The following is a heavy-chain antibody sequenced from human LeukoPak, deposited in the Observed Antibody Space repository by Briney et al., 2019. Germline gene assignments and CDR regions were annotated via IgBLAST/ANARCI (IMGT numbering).Heavy chain of an antibody. V-gene: IGHV4-34*01. CDR1: GGSFSGYY. CDR2: INHSGST. CDR3: SWFRSWFDP. J-gene: IGHJ5*02. Sequence: SETLSLTRAVYGGSFSGYYWSWIRQPPGKGLEWIGEINHSGSTNYNPSPKCRVTISVETSKNRFSRMLRSVASAHTALYSCSWFRSWFDPWGQGTLVSVSS. D-gene: IGHD3-10*01.